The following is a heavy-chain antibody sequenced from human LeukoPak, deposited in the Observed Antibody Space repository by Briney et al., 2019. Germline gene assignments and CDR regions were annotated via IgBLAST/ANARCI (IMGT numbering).Heavy chain of an antibody. Sequence: GRSLRLSCAASGFTFSSYGMHWVRQAPGKGLEWVAVIWYDGSNKYYADSVKGRFTISRDNSKNTLYLQKNSLRAEDTAVYYCAKAYCGGDCYSLVGAFDIWGQGTMVTVSS. CDR2: IWYDGSNK. CDR1: GFTFSSYG. V-gene: IGHV3-33*06. CDR3: AKAYCGGDCYSLVGAFDI. J-gene: IGHJ3*02. D-gene: IGHD2-21*02.